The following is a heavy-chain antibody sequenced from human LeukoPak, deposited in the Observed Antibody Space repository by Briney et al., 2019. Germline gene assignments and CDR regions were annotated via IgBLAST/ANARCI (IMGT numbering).Heavy chain of an antibody. CDR1: GYTFTSYG. V-gene: IGHV1-18*01. D-gene: IGHD1-14*01. CDR3: ARGNPTDDSRRSGMS. CDR2: ISAYNGNT. Sequence: GASVKVSCKASGYTFTSYGISWVRQAPGQGLEWMGWISAYNGNTNYAQKLQGRVTMTTDTSTSTAYMELRSLRSDDTAVYYCARGNPTDDSRRSGMSWGQGTPVTVSS. J-gene: IGHJ5*02.